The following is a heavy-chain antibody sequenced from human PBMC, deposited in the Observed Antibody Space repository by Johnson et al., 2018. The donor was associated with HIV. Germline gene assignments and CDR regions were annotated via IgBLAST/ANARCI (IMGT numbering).Heavy chain of an antibody. CDR2: ISYDGSNK. V-gene: IGHV3-30*19. Sequence: QLVESGGGVVQPGRSLRLSCAASGFIFSSYGMHWVRQAPGKGLEWVAVISYDGSNKYYADSVKGRFSISRDNSKNTLHLQMNSLRAEDTAVYYCARDTSIAAARAFDIWGQGTMVTVSS. CDR3: ARDTSIAAARAFDI. J-gene: IGHJ3*02. D-gene: IGHD6-6*01. CDR1: GFIFSSYG.